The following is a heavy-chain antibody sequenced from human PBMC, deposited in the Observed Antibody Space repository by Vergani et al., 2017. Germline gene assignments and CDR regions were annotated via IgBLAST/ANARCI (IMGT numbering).Heavy chain of an antibody. Sequence: QVQLQESGPGLVKPSETLSLTCTVPGGSISSYYWSWIRQPPGKGLEWIGYIYYSGSTNYNPSLKSRVTISVDTSKNQFSLKLSSVTAADTAVYYCARGYDFWSGYPPIYYYYYMDVWGKGTTVTVSS. V-gene: IGHV4-59*01. CDR1: GGSISSYY. J-gene: IGHJ6*03. D-gene: IGHD3-3*01. CDR3: ARGYDFWSGYPPIYYYYYMDV. CDR2: IYYSGST.